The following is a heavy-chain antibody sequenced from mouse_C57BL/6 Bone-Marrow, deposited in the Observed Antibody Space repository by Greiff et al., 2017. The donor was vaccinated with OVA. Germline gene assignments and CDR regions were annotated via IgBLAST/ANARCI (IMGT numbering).Heavy chain of an antibody. CDR3: ARSYYSNYAY. J-gene: IGHJ2*01. CDR1: GYTFTDSY. CDR2: IYPGSGNT. Sequence: QVQLQQSGAELVRPGASVKLSCKASGYTFTDSYINWVKQRPGQGLEWIARIYPGSGNTYYNEKFKGKATLTAEKSSSTAYMQLSSLTSEDSAVYFCARSYYSNYAYWGQGTTLTVSS. D-gene: IGHD2-5*01. V-gene: IGHV1-76*01.